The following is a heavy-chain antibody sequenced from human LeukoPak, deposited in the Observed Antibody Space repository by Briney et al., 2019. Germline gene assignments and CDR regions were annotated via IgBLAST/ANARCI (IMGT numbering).Heavy chain of an antibody. CDR1: GGSIRSGSYY. D-gene: IGHD6-13*01. CDR3: ASTSSDYTRHWYPYDY. Sequence: TSETLSLTRTVSGGSIRSGSYYWTWIRQPAGKGLEWVGRIYVTGSTNYNPSFKSRVTISLDTSKNQFSLKLNSVTAADTAVYYCASTSSDYTRHWYPYDYWGQGTLVTVSS. J-gene: IGHJ4*02. V-gene: IGHV4-61*02. CDR2: IYVTGST.